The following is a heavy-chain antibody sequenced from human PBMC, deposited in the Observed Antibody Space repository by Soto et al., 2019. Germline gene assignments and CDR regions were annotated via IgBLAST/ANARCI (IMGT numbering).Heavy chain of an antibody. Sequence: SSETLSLTCAVSGASITSDGYSWSWIRQSPGKGLEWIGYIFHSGTTQYNPSLRGRVTISVDRSKNQFSLRLNSVTAADAAVYYCARDLSHWFDPWGQGALVTVSS. V-gene: IGHV4-30-2*06. CDR3: ARDLSHWFDP. CDR2: IFHSGTT. J-gene: IGHJ5*02. CDR1: GASITSDGYS.